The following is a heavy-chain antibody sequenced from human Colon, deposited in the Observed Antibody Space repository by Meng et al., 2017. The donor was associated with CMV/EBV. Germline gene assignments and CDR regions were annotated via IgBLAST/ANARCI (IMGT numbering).Heavy chain of an antibody. CDR2: ISGSGGST. CDR3: SRDYTNAVVPDSLGY. D-gene: IGHD2-8*01. J-gene: IGHJ4*02. Sequence: GESLKISCAASGFTFSSYAMSWVRQAPGKGLEWVSAISGSGGSTYYPDSVKGRFTVSRDNSKNTLYLQMNSLRAEDTAVYYCSRDYTNAVVPDSLGYWGQGTLVTVSS. V-gene: IGHV3-23*01. CDR1: GFTFSSYA.